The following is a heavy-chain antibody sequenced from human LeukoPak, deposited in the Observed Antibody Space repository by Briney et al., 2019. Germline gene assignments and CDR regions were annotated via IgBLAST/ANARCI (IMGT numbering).Heavy chain of an antibody. D-gene: IGHD3-10*01. CDR3: ARDPQVSYYGSGSIDY. CDR2: INTNTGNP. V-gene: IGHV7-4-1*02. Sequence: ASVKVSCKASGYTITSYAMNWVRQAPGQGLEWMGRINTNTGNPTYAQGFTGRFVFSLDTSVSTAYLQIRSLKAEDTAVYYCARDPQVSYYGSGSIDYWGQGTLVTVSS. J-gene: IGHJ4*02. CDR1: GYTITSYA.